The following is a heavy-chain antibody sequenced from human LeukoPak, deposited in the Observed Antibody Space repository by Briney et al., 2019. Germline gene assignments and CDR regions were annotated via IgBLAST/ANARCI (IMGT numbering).Heavy chain of an antibody. J-gene: IGHJ4*02. Sequence: PGGSLRLSCVVSGFTFNTYSMNWFRQAPGKGLEWISYISSSSATIYYADSVKGRFTISRDNAKNSLFLQMSSLRAEDTAVYYCARGRDLFDSWGQGTLVTVSS. CDR1: GFTFNTYS. V-gene: IGHV3-48*04. CDR2: ISSSSATI. CDR3: ARGRDLFDS.